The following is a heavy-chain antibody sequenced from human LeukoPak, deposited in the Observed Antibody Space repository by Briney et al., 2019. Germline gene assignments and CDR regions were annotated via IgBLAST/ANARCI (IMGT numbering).Heavy chain of an antibody. J-gene: IGHJ4*02. CDR3: ATIKRGNIFGYFDF. CDR1: GASINSHY. D-gene: IGHD5-18*01. Sequence: SETLSLTCAVSGASINSHYWSWIRQPPGKGLEWIGYMFDTMTTNANPSLTSPFTLSADTSKNQFSLRLTSVTAADTAVYYCATIKRGNIFGYFDFWGQGIPVTVSS. V-gene: IGHV4-59*11. CDR2: MFDTMTT.